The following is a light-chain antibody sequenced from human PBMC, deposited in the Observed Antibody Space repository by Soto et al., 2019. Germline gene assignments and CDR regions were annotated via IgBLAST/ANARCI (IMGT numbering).Light chain of an antibody. CDR2: DAS. CDR1: QDIRNY. J-gene: IGKJ4*01. Sequence: DLQMTQSPSSLSASVGDRVTITCQASQDIRNYLNWYQQKPGKVPKLLIYDASNLETGVPSRFSGSGSGTDFTFTISSLQPEDIATYYCQQYDNLPLTFGGGTKVEIK. V-gene: IGKV1-33*01. CDR3: QQYDNLPLT.